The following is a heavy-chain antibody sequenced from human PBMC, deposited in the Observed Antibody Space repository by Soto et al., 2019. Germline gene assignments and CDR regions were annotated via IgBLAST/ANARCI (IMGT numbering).Heavy chain of an antibody. CDR1: GYTFTGYY. D-gene: IGHD1-26*01. V-gene: IGHV1-2*02. CDR3: ARDARIVGATTDRYDP. Sequence: GASVKVSCKASGYTFTGYYMHWVRQAPGQGLEWMGWINPNSGGTNYAQKFQGRVTMTRDTSISTAYMELSRLRSDDTAVYYCARDARIVGATTDRYDPWGQGTLVTVSS. CDR2: INPNSGGT. J-gene: IGHJ5*02.